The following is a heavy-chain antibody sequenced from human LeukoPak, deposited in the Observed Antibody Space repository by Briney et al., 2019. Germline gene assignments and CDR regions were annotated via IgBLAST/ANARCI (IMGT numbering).Heavy chain of an antibody. CDR2: INPNSGGT. J-gene: IGHJ4*02. V-gene: IGHV1-2*02. CDR1: GYTFTGYY. Sequence: GASVKVSCRASGYTFTGYYMHWVRQAPGQGLEWVGWINPNSGGTNYAQKFQGRVTMTRDTSISTAYMELSRLRSDDTAVYYCARAGGYYDSSGYSSGVYYWGQGTLVTVSS. CDR3: ARAGGYYDSSGYSSGVYY. D-gene: IGHD3-22*01.